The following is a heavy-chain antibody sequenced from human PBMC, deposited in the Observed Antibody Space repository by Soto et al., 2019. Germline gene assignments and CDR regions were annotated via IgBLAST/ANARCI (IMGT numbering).Heavy chain of an antibody. D-gene: IGHD3-10*01. CDR2: INAGNGNT. J-gene: IGHJ4*02. CDR3: ARAESFGEFHYYFDY. CDR1: GYTFTSYA. V-gene: IGHV1-3*01. Sequence: ASVKVSCKASGYTFTSYAMHWVRQAPGQRLEWMGWINAGNGNTKYSQKFQGRVTITRDTSASTAYMELSSLRSEDTAVYYCARAESFGEFHYYFDYWGQGTLVTVSS.